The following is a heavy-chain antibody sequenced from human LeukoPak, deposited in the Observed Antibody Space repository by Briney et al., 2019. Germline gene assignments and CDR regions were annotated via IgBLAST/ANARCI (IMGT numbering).Heavy chain of an antibody. J-gene: IGHJ3*01. CDR1: GGSIISHY. CDR3: ARNKPLGPFAF. Sequence: SETLSLTCTVSGGSIISHYWSWIRQPPGKGLEWIGYIYYSGNTYYTPSLKSRVTISVDTSENQFSLKLNSVTAADTAVYYCARNKPLGPFAFWGQGTMVTVSS. V-gene: IGHV4-59*11. CDR2: IYYSGNT. D-gene: IGHD1/OR15-1a*01.